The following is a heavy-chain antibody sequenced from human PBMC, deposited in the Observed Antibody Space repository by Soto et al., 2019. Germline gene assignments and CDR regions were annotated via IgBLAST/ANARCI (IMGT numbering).Heavy chain of an antibody. V-gene: IGHV1-3*01. CDR2: INAGNGNT. CDR3: ARNRRYCSGGSCYLIHWYFDL. J-gene: IGHJ2*01. D-gene: IGHD2-15*01. CDR1: GYTFTSYA. Sequence: ASVKVSCKASGYTFTSYAMHWVRQAPGQRLEWMGWINAGNGNTKYSQKFQGRVTITRDTSASTAYMELSSLRSEDTAVYYCARNRRYCSGGSCYLIHWYFDLWGRGTLVTVSS.